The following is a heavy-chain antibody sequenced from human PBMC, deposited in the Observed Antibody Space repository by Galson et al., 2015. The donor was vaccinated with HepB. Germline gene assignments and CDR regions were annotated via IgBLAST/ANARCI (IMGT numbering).Heavy chain of an antibody. Sequence: SLRLSCAASGFTFSSYAMSWVRQAPGKGLEWVSAISGSGGSTYYADSVKGRFTISRDNSKNTLYLQMNSLRAEDMAVYYCAKDSQNFGSISSWYGNWFDPWGQGTLVTVSS. V-gene: IGHV3-23*01. CDR1: GFTFSSYA. CDR3: AKDSQNFGSISSWYGNWFDP. D-gene: IGHD6-13*01. CDR2: ISGSGGST. J-gene: IGHJ5*02.